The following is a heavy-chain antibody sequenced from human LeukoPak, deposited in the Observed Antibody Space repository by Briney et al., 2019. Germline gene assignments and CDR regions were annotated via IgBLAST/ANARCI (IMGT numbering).Heavy chain of an antibody. J-gene: IGHJ4*02. Sequence: SETLSLTCTVSGGSISSYYWRWIRQPPGKGLEWIGYIYYSGSTNYNPSLKSRVTISVDTSKNQFSLKLSSVTAADTAVYYCARGAAVAGFDYWGQGTLVTVSS. CDR1: GGSISSYY. D-gene: IGHD6-19*01. V-gene: IGHV4-59*01. CDR2: IYYSGST. CDR3: ARGAAVAGFDY.